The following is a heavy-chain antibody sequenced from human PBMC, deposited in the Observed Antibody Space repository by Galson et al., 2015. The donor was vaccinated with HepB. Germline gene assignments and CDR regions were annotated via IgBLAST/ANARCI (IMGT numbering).Heavy chain of an antibody. CDR3: ARAMAAAGWGAFDI. Sequence: ETLSLTCTVSGGSISSSSYYWGWIRQPPGKGLEWIGSIYYSGSTYYNPSLKSRVTISVDTSKNQFSLKLSSVTAADTAVYYCARAMAAAGWGAFDIWGQGTMVTVSS. V-gene: IGHV4-39*07. CDR1: GGSISSSSYY. CDR2: IYYSGST. D-gene: IGHD6-13*01. J-gene: IGHJ3*02.